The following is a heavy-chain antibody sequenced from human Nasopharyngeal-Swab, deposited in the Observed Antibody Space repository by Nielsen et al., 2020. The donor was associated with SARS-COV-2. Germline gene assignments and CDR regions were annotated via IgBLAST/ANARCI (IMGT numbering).Heavy chain of an antibody. CDR3: ARETGYFDL. V-gene: IGHV3-33*01. CDR1: GFTFSSYG. J-gene: IGHJ2*01. CDR2: IWYDGSNK. Sequence: GESLKISCAASGFTFSSYGMHWVRQAPGKGLEWVAVIWYDGSNKYYADSVKGRFTISRDNSKNTLYPQMNSLRAEDTAVYYCARETGYFDLWGRGTLVTVSS.